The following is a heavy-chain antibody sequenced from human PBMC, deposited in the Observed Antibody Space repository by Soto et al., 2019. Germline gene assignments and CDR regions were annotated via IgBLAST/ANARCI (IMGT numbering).Heavy chain of an antibody. J-gene: IGHJ6*02. CDR2: ISWKSASE. CDR3: ARDTGLYHDGMDV. Sequence: GAYLRLSCAPPGFTLSDHAMQWVRLRPVGGLEWVAGISWKSASEVYADSVKGRFSISRDNIQHSVHLQMNSLRPEDTALYYCARDTGLYHDGMDVWGLGTRVTDSS. D-gene: IGHD2-2*01. V-gene: IGHV3-9*01. CDR1: GFTLSDHA.